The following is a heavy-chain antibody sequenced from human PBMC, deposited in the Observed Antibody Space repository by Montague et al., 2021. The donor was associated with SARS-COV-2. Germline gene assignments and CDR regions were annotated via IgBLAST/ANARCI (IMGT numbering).Heavy chain of an antibody. CDR1: GFTFSSYW. CDR2: IKQDGSGK. D-gene: IGHD2-2*01. J-gene: IGHJ6*02. CDR3: ARDSFVVVPAASNYYYYYGMDV. Sequence: SLRLSCAASGFTFSSYWMSWVRQAPGKGLEWVANIKQDGSGKYYVDSVKGRFTISRDNAKNSLYLQMNSLRAEDTAVYYCARDSFVVVPAASNYYYYYGMDVWGQGTTVTVSS. V-gene: IGHV3-7*01.